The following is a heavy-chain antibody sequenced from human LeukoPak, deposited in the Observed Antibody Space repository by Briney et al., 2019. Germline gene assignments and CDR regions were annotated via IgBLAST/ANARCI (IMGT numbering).Heavy chain of an antibody. CDR3: ARHRAYSSSSAFDY. Sequence: PSETLSLNCSVSGGSISSLYWSWIRQPPGKGLEWIGYIYYTGSTNYHPSLKSRVTMFVDMSKNQFSLRLSSVTAADAAVYYCARHRAYSSSSAFDYWGQGTLVTVSS. CDR2: IYYTGST. V-gene: IGHV4-59*08. CDR1: GGSISSLY. J-gene: IGHJ4*02. D-gene: IGHD6-6*01.